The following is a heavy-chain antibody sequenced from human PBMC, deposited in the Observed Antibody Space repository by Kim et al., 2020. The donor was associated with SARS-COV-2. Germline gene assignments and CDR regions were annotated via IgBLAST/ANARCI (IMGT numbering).Heavy chain of an antibody. CDR3: ARVGDYYDSSGYYSH. J-gene: IGHJ4*02. CDR1: GGSFSGYY. CDR2: INHSGST. D-gene: IGHD3-22*01. V-gene: IGHV4-34*01. Sequence: SETLSLTCAVYGGSFSGYYWSWIRQPPGKGLEWIGEINHSGSTNYNPSLKSRVTISVDTSKNQFSLKLSSVTAADTAVYYCARVGDYYDSSGYYSHWGQGTLVTVSS.